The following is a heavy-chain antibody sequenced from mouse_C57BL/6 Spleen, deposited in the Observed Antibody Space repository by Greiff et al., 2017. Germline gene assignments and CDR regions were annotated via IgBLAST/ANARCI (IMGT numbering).Heavy chain of an antibody. CDR1: GFTFSDSG. Sequence: EVHLVESGGGLVKPGGSLKLSCAASGFTFSDSGMHWVRQAPEKGLEWVAYISSGSSTIYYADTVKGRFTISRDNAKNTLFLQMTGLRSEETAMYYCARNWDYAMDYWGQGTSVTVSS. J-gene: IGHJ4*01. V-gene: IGHV5-17*01. CDR2: ISSGSSTI. D-gene: IGHD4-1*01. CDR3: ARNWDYAMDY.